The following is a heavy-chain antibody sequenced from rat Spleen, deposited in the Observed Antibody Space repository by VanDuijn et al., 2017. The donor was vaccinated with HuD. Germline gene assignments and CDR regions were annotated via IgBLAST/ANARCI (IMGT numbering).Heavy chain of an antibody. V-gene: IGHV5-25*01. CDR2: ISPSGGST. Sequence: EVQLVESGGGLVQPGRSLKLSCAASGFTFNNYDMAWVRQAPTKSLEWVTSISPSGGSTYYRDSVKGRFTVSRDNAKSNLYLQMDSLRSEDTATYYCVRQDTSGYSNWFTYICQGPPVTVSS. CDR3: VRQDTSGYSNWFTY. CDR1: GFTFNNYD. D-gene: IGHD2-5*01. J-gene: IGHJ3*01.